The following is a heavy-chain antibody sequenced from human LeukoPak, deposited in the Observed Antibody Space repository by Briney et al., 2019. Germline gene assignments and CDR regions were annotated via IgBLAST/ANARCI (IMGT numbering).Heavy chain of an antibody. D-gene: IGHD6-13*01. CDR2: IKQDGSEK. CDR3: ASSVAGALDY. Sequence: GGSLRLSCAASGLTFSSHWMSWVRQAPGKGLEWVANIKQDGSEKYYVDSVKGRFTISRDNAKNSLYLQMNSLRAEDTAVYYCASSVAGALDYWGQGTLVTVSS. CDR1: GLTFSSHW. J-gene: IGHJ4*02. V-gene: IGHV3-7*01.